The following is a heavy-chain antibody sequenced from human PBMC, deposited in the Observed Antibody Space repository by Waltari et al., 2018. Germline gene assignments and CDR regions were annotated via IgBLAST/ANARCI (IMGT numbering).Heavy chain of an antibody. D-gene: IGHD2-15*01. CDR1: GDPMSSGDW. Sequence: QMQLQESGPGLVKPSGTLSVTCPFSGDPMSSGDWWRWVRQSPEKGLEWIGQIQRSGRTHYNPSFESRVSISIDTSNNQFSLKVTSTTAADTAMYYCARDRGRGIYLDAWGRGTLVTVSA. J-gene: IGHJ4*02. CDR3: ARDRGRGIYLDA. CDR2: IQRSGRT. V-gene: IGHV4-4*02.